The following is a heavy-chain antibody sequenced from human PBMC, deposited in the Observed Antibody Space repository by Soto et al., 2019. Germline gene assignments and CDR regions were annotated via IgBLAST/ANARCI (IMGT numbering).Heavy chain of an antibody. J-gene: IGHJ5*02. V-gene: IGHV4-59*01. D-gene: IGHD4-17*01. Sequence: ASETLSLTCTVSGGSISSYYWSWIRQPPGKGLEWIGYIYYSGSTNYNPSLKSRVTISVDTSKNQFSLKLSSVTAADTAVYYCAREGGDGDYLDWFDPWGQGTLVTVSS. CDR1: GGSISSYY. CDR2: IYYSGST. CDR3: AREGGDGDYLDWFDP.